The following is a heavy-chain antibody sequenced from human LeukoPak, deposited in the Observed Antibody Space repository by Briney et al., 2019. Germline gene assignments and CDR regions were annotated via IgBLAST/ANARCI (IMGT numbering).Heavy chain of an antibody. CDR2: INHSGST. J-gene: IGHJ6*02. CDR1: GGSFSGYY. Sequence: PSETLSLTCAVYGGSFSGYYWSWIRQPPGKGLEWIGEINHSGSTNYNPSLKSRVTISVDTSKNQFSLKLSSVTAADTAVYYCARHFGPSLPRYYYYGMDVWGQGTTVTVSS. CDR3: ARHFGPSLPRYYYYGMDV. V-gene: IGHV4-34*01. D-gene: IGHD3/OR15-3a*01.